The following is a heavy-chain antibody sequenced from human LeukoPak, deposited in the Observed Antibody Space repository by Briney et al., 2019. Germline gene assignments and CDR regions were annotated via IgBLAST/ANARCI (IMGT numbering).Heavy chain of an antibody. J-gene: IGHJ5*02. CDR1: GGSISSYY. CDR3: ARAGGSSGSNWFDP. D-gene: IGHD6-19*01. CDR2: IYYSGST. V-gene: IGHV4-59*01. Sequence: SETLSLTCTVSGGSISSYYWSWIRQPPGKGLEWIGYIYYSGSTNYNPSLKSRVTISVDTSKNQFSLKLSSVTAADTAVYYCARAGGSSGSNWFDPWGQGTLVTGSS.